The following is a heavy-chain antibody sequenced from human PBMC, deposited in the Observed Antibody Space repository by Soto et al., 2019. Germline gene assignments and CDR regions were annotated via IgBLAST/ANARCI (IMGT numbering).Heavy chain of an antibody. J-gene: IGHJ3*02. CDR1: GGSISSSSYY. V-gene: IGHV4-39*01. CDR2: IYYSGST. Sequence: SETLSLTCTVSGGSISSSSYYWGWNRQPPGKGLEWIGSIYYSGSTYYNPSLKSRVTISVDTSKNQFSLKLSSVTAADTAVYYCARHPIWFGELAFAFDIWGQGTMVTVSS. D-gene: IGHD3-10*01. CDR3: ARHPIWFGELAFAFDI.